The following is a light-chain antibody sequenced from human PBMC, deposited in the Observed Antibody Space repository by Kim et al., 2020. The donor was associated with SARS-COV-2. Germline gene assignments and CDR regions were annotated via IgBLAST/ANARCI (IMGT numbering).Light chain of an antibody. J-gene: IGKJ4*01. V-gene: IGKV3-11*01. CDR1: QSVNTN. CDR3: QQHSNWRLT. CDR2: DAS. Sequence: LSRGEGATLSCRASQSVNTNLAWYQQKPGQAPRLLIYDASHRATGIPARFSGSGSGTDFTLTISSLEPEDLAVDYCQQHSNWRLTFGGGTKVDIK.